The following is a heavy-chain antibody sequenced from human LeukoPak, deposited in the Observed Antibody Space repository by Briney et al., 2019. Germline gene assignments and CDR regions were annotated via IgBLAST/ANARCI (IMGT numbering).Heavy chain of an antibody. CDR2: TYYKSKWYN. Sequence: SQTLSLTCAISGDSVSSNSAAWNWIRQSPSRGLEWLGRTYYKSKWYNDYAVSVKSRITINPDTSKNQFSLQLNSVTPEDTAVYYCARDSLLWFGELLSVSDYWGQGTLVTVSS. CDR1: GDSVSSNSAA. J-gene: IGHJ4*02. D-gene: IGHD3-10*01. CDR3: ARDSLLWFGELLSVSDY. V-gene: IGHV6-1*01.